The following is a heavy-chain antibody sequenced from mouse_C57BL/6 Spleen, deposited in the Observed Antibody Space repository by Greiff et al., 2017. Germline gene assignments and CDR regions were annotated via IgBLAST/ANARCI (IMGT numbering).Heavy chain of an antibody. CDR1: GYTFTSSW. CDR2: IDPSDSYT. Sequence: VQLQQPGAELVMPGASVKLSCKASGYTFTSSWMHWVKQRPGPGLEWIGEIDPSDSYTNYNQKFKGKSTLTVDKSSSTAYMQLSSLTSEDSAVYYGARWYYGSREYFDVWGTGTTVTVSS. CDR3: ARWYYGSREYFDV. V-gene: IGHV1-69*01. J-gene: IGHJ1*03. D-gene: IGHD1-1*01.